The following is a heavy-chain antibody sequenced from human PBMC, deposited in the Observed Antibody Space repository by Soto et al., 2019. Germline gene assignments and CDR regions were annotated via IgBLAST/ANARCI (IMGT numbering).Heavy chain of an antibody. Sequence: ETLSLTCAVYGESFSRHYWTWIRQPPGKGLEWIGEINYSGGTTYNSSLKSRVTISLDTPKNQFTLKLYSVTAADTAVYYCARRMVFAPYNLFDPWGRGTLVTVSS. CDR2: INYSGGT. CDR3: ARRMVFAPYNLFDP. V-gene: IGHV4-34*01. CDR1: GESFSRHY. J-gene: IGHJ5*02. D-gene: IGHD2-8*01.